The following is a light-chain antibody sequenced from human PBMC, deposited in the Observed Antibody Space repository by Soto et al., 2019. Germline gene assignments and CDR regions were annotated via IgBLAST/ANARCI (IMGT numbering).Light chain of an antibody. CDR2: DVS. V-gene: IGLV2-14*01. CDR1: SSDVGGYNY. Sequence: QSVLTQPASVSGSPVQSITISCTGTSSDVGGYNYVSWYQQHPGKAPKLMIYDVSNRPSGVSNRFSGSKSGNTASLTISGLQAEDEADYYCSSYTSSSTLYYVFGTGTKVTVL. CDR3: SSYTSSSTLYYV. J-gene: IGLJ1*01.